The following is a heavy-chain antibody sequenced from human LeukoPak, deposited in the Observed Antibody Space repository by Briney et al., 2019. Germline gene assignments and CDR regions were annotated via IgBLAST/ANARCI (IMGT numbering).Heavy chain of an antibody. CDR1: GGTFSSYA. CDR3: ARVGSYYDSSGYYQYYFDY. D-gene: IGHD3-22*01. V-gene: IGHV1-69*05. J-gene: IGHJ4*02. CDR2: IIPIFGTA. Sequence: ASVKVSCKASGGTFSSYASSWVRPAPGQGLEWMGGIIPIFGTANYAQKFQGRVMITTDVSTSTAYMELSSLRSEDTAVYYCARVGSYYDSSGYYQYYFDYWGQGTLVTVSS.